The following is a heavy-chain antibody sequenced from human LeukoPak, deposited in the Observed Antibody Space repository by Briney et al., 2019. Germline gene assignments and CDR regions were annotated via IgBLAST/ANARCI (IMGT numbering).Heavy chain of an antibody. J-gene: IGHJ4*02. CDR3: ARAGSCDY. V-gene: IGHV3-30-3*01. Sequence: PGGSLRLSCAASGFTFSSYAMHWVRQAPGKGLEWVAVISYDGSNKYYADSVKGRFTISRDNSKNTLYLQMNSLRAEDTAVYYCARAGSCDYWGQGTLVTVSS. CDR1: GFTFSSYA. D-gene: IGHD3-10*01. CDR2: ISYDGSNK.